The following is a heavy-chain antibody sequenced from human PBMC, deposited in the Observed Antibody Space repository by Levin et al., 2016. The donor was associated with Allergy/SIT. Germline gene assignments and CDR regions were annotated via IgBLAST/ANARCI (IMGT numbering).Heavy chain of an antibody. V-gene: IGHV6-1*01. CDR2: TYYRSKWYN. CDR3: ARDPLFTISLYYGMDV. D-gene: IGHD3-9*01. CDR1: GDSVSSNSAA. J-gene: IGHJ6*02. Sequence: SQTLSLTCAISGDSVSSNSAAWNWIRQSPSRGLEWLGRTYYRSKWYNDYAVSVKSRITINPDTSKNQFSLQLNSVTPEDTAVYYCARDPLFTISLYYGMDVWGQGTTVTVSS.